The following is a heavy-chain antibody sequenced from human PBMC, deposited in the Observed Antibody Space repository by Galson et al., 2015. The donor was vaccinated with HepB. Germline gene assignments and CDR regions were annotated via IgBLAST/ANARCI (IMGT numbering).Heavy chain of an antibody. J-gene: IGHJ3*02. CDR1: GGTFSSYT. CDR2: IIPILGIA. Sequence: SVKVSCKASGGTFSSYTISWVRQAPAQGLEWMGRIIPILGIANYAQKFQGRVTFTADKSTGTAYMELSSLRSEDTAVYYCARGGPQVVIKNDAFDIWGQGTMVTVSS. V-gene: IGHV1-69*02. CDR3: ARGGPQVVIKNDAFDI. D-gene: IGHD2-2*01.